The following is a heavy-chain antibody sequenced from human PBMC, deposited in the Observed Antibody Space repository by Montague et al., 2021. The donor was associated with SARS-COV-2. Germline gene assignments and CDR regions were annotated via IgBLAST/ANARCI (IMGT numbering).Heavy chain of an antibody. Sequence: SETLSLTCVVSGDSISTDNWWTWVRLPPGKGLEWVGEIYHTGRTKYKPSLKSRVSMSVDTYKKQFSLRLSSVTAADTAVYFCAKGSHIYETRGLRTGWFDPWGQGTLVTVSS. CDR2: IYHTGRT. J-gene: IGHJ5*02. CDR3: AKGSHIYETRGLRTGWFDP. D-gene: IGHD7-27*01. CDR1: GDSISTDNW. V-gene: IGHV4-4*02.